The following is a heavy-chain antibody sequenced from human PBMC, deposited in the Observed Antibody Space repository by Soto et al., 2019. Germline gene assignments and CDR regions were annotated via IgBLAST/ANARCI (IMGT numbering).Heavy chain of an antibody. J-gene: IGHJ4*02. CDR1: CGSVSDSNW. CDR3: ARDRIAAPWYYFDS. V-gene: IGHV4-4*02. D-gene: IGHD6-6*01. CDR2: IYHRGNT. Sequence: QVQLQESGPGLVKPSGTLSLTCAVSCGSVSDSNWWSWVRQPPGRGLEWIGEIYHRGNTDYNPSLKSRVTISVDKSKNQFSLKLSSVTAADTAVYYCARDRIAAPWYYFDSWGQGTLVTVSS.